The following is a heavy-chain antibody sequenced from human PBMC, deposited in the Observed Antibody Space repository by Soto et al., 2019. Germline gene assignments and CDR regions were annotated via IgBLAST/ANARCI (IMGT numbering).Heavy chain of an antibody. J-gene: IGHJ5*02. CDR3: ARMESFGSLNWFDP. CDR2: MNPGSGDT. D-gene: IGHD5-18*01. Sequence: ASVKVSCKASGYTFTNNDVSWVRQATGQGLEWMGWMNPGSGDTGYAQKFQGRVTMTRDISVATAYMELNSLTSEDTAIYYCARMESFGSLNWFDPWGQGTLVTVSS. CDR1: GYTFTNND. V-gene: IGHV1-8*02.